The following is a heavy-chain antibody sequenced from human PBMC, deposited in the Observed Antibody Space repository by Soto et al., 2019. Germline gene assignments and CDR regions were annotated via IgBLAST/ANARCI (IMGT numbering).Heavy chain of an antibody. D-gene: IGHD5-12*01. CDR3: AKVGGYDYVNYYYGMDV. V-gene: IGHV3-23*01. CDR2: ISGSGGST. J-gene: IGHJ6*02. CDR1: GFTFSSYA. Sequence: LRLSCAASGFTFSSYAMSWVRQAPGKGLEWVSAISGSGGSTYYADSVKGRFTISRDNSKNTLYLQMNSLRAEDTAVYYCAKVGGYDYVNYYYGMDVWGQGTTVTVSS.